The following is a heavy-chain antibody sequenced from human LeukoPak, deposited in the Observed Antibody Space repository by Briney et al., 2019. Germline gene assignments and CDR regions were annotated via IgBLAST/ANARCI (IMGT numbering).Heavy chain of an antibody. J-gene: IGHJ3*01. V-gene: IGHV4-38-2*01. CDR2: IYHSGST. CDR3: ARGLSGSYPT. CDR1: GYSISSGYY. Sequence: SGTLSLTCAVSGYSISSGYYWGWIRQPPGKGLEWIGSIYHSGSTYYNPSLKSRVTISVDTSKNQFSLKLSSVTAADTAVYYCARGLSGSYPTWGQGTMVTVSS. D-gene: IGHD1-26*01.